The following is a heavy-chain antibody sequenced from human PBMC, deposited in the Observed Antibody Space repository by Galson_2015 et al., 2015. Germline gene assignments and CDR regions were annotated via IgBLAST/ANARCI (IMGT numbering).Heavy chain of an antibody. D-gene: IGHD3-22*01. J-gene: IGHJ4*02. CDR2: ISTYNGNT. V-gene: IGHV1-18*01. CDR3: ARFESSGYYPAY. Sequence: SVKVSCKASGYTFTSYGISWVRQAPGQGLEWMGWISTYNGNTNYAQKLQGRVTMTTDTSTTTAYMELMSLRSDDTAVYYCARFESSGYYPAYWGQGTLVTVSS. CDR1: GYTFTSYG.